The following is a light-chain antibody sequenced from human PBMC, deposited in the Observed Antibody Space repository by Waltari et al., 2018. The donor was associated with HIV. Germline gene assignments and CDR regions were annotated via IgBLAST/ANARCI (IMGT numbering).Light chain of an antibody. V-gene: IGLV1-51*02. CDR2: ENT. Sequence: QSVLTQPPSVSAAPGQKVTISCSGTTSNIGNNYVSWYQHFPGTAPKLLLFENTNRPSGIPDRFAGSKSGTSATLGITGLQTGDEADYFCGTWDSSLSGAVFGGGTKLTVL. CDR3: GTWDSSLSGAV. J-gene: IGLJ2*01. CDR1: TSNIGNNY.